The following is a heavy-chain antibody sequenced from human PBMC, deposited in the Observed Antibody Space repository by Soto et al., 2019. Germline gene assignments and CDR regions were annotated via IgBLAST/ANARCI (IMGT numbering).Heavy chain of an antibody. D-gene: IGHD3-10*01. J-gene: IGHJ4*02. CDR2: IYYSGST. CDR1: GGSISSYY. CDR3: ARGGYYGSGTAGGYFDY. Sequence: SETLSLTCTVSGGSISSYYWSWIRQPPGKGLEYIGYIYYSGSTNYNPSLKSRVTISVDMSKNQFSLKLSSVTAADTAVYYCARGGYYGSGTAGGYFDYWGQGTLVTVSS. V-gene: IGHV4-59*12.